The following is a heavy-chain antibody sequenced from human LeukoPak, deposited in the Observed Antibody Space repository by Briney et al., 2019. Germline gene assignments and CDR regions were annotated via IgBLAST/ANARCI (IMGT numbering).Heavy chain of an antibody. J-gene: IGHJ4*02. D-gene: IGHD6-13*01. CDR1: GFTFSSYA. CDR2: ISYDGGNK. Sequence: GGSLRLSCAASGFTFSSYAMHWVRQAPGKGLEWVAVISYDGGNKYYADSVKGRFTISRDNSKNTLYLQMNSLRAEDTAVYYCARTIAEYYFDYWGQGTLVTVSS. V-gene: IGHV3-30-3*01. CDR3: ARTIAEYYFDY.